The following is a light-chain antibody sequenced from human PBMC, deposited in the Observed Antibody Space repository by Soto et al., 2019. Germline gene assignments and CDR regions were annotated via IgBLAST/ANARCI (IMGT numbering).Light chain of an antibody. CDR1: QSVSTY. J-gene: IGKJ4*01. CDR2: DAS. Sequence: EIVLTQSPATLSLSPGERATLSCRASQSVSTYLAWYQQKPGQAPRLLIYDASNRATGIPARFSGNGSGTDFTLTISSLEPEDFAVYYCQQRGNWPLTFGGGTKVEIK. CDR3: QQRGNWPLT. V-gene: IGKV3-11*01.